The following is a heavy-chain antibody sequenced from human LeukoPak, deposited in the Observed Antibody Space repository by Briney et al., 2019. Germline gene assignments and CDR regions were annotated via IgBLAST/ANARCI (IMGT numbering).Heavy chain of an antibody. CDR2: IRSKAYGGTT. CDR3: TRDHNAAGDYVTLDD. J-gene: IGHJ4*02. Sequence: PGGSLRLSCTASGFTFGDYAMSWVRQAPGKGLEWVGFIRSKAYGGTTEYAASVKGRFTISRDDSKSIAYLQMNSLKTEDTAVYYCTRDHNAAGDYVTLDDWGQGTLVTVSS. CDR1: GFTFGDYA. D-gene: IGHD4-17*01. V-gene: IGHV3-49*04.